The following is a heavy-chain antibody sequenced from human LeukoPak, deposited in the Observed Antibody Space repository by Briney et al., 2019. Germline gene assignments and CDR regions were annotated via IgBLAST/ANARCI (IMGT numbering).Heavy chain of an antibody. V-gene: IGHV3-7*01. CDR3: ARSGTAMVFSFDY. J-gene: IGHJ4*02. CDR2: IKQDGSEK. D-gene: IGHD5-18*01. CDR1: GFTFSSHW. Sequence: GGSLRLSCAASGFTFSSHWMSWVRQAPGKGLEWVANIKQDGSEKYYVDSVKGRFTISRDNAKNSLYLQMNSLRAEDTAVYYCARSGTAMVFSFDYWGQGTLVTVSS.